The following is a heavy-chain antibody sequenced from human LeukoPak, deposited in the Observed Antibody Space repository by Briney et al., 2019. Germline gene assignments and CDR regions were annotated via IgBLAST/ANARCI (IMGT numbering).Heavy chain of an antibody. Sequence: PGGSLRLSCAASGFTFSDYYMSWIRQAPGKGLEWVSYISSSGSTIYYADSVKGRFTISRDNAKNSLYLQMNSLRAEDTAVYYCARALRITFWGVMGAFDIWGQGTMVTVSS. CDR1: GFTFSDYY. D-gene: IGHD3-16*01. J-gene: IGHJ3*02. CDR2: ISSSGSTI. CDR3: ARALRITFWGVMGAFDI. V-gene: IGHV3-11*01.